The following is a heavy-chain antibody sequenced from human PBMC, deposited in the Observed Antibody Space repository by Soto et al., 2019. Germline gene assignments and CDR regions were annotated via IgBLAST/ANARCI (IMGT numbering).Heavy chain of an antibody. D-gene: IGHD3-22*01. V-gene: IGHV4-59*01. J-gene: IGHJ3*02. CDR1: GGSISSYY. CDR3: ARERGQGNGYNLAAFDI. Sequence: NPSETLSLTCTVSGGSISSYYWSWIRQPPGKGLEWVGYISYTGSTNYNPSLKSRVAISVDTSENQFSLSLSSVTAADTAVYYCARERGQGNGYNLAAFDIWGQGTMVTVSS. CDR2: ISYTGST.